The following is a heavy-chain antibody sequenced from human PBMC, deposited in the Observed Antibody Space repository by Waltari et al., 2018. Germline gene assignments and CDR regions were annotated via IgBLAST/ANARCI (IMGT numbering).Heavy chain of an antibody. CDR1: GASLDNTTHY. CDR2: IYYTGTT. D-gene: IGHD3-3*01. Sequence: QLQLPESGPQLVKPSETLSLTCTVSGASLDNTTHYWGWVRQPPGKGLEWIGSIYYTGTTYYNPSLKSRMTISADTSKTQFSLRLSSVTAADTAVYYCARHINFWSGYYFDSWGQGTLVTVSS. J-gene: IGHJ4*02. CDR3: ARHINFWSGYYFDS. V-gene: IGHV4-39*01.